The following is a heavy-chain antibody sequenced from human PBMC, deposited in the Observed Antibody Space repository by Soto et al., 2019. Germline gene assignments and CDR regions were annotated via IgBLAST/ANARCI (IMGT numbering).Heavy chain of an antibody. CDR1: GGTFSSYA. V-gene: IGHV1-69*13. Sequence: GASVKVSCKASGGTFSSYAISWVRQAPGQGLEWMGGIIPIFGTANYAQKFQGRVTITADESTSTAYMELSSLRSEDTAVYYCARPTSPTFSKYHCYYGTDVWGQGTTVTDSS. CDR3: ARPTSPTFSKYHCYYGTDV. J-gene: IGHJ6*02. CDR2: IIPIFGTA.